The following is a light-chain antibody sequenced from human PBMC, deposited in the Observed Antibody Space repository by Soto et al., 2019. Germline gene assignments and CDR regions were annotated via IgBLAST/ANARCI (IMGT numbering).Light chain of an antibody. CDR2: DAS. J-gene: IGKJ1*01. CDR1: QSIVGW. CDR3: QQYKSHSGG. Sequence: DIQMTQSPSPLSASVGDRVTLTCRASQSIVGWLAWYQQKPGKAPKLLISDASSLQRGGPSRFSGSGSETELPLTIRSLQPDDFANYYFQQYKSHSGGFGQGTQVEIK. V-gene: IGKV1-5*01.